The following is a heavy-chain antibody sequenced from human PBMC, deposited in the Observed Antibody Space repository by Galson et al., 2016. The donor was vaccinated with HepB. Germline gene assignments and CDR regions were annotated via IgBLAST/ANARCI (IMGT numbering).Heavy chain of an antibody. Sequence: SLRLSCAASEFTFSRYGIHWVRQARGNGLDWVAVVWSDGIQKYFADSVKGRFTISRDNSKNTVYLQMNSLIAEDTAVYYCARGQGYCSGGTCHGIDYWGQGTVVTVSS. CDR3: ARGQGYCSGGTCHGIDY. CDR2: VWSDGIQK. D-gene: IGHD2-15*01. V-gene: IGHV3-33*01. CDR1: EFTFSRYG. J-gene: IGHJ4*02.